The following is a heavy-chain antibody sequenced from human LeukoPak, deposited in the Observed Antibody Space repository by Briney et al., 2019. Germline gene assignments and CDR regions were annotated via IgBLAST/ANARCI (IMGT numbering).Heavy chain of an antibody. CDR2: ISSSSSYI. J-gene: IGHJ4*02. Sequence: GGSLRLSCAASGFTFSSYSMNWVRQAPGKGLEWVSSISSSSSYIYYADSVKGRFTISRDNAKNSLYLQMNSLRAEDTAVYYCARVSAGFSGYYCDYWGQGTLVTVSS. V-gene: IGHV3-21*01. D-gene: IGHD3-22*01. CDR3: ARVSAGFSGYYCDY. CDR1: GFTFSSYS.